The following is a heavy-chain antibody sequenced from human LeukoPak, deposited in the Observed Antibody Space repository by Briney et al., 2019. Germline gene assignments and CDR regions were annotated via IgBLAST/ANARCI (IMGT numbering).Heavy chain of an antibody. CDR1: GFTVSSNY. V-gene: IGHV3-66*02. CDR2: IYCGGST. Sequence: GGSLRLSCAASGFTVSSNYMSWVRQAPGKGLEWVSVIYCGGSTYYADSVKGRFTISRDNSKISLYLQMNSLRAEDTAVYYCARGGGYYWFDPWGQGALVTVSS. CDR3: ARGGGYYWFDP. D-gene: IGHD2-15*01. J-gene: IGHJ5*02.